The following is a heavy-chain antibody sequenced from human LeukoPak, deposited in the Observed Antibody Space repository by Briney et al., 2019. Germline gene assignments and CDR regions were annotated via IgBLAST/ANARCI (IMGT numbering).Heavy chain of an antibody. J-gene: IGHJ4*02. D-gene: IGHD6-13*01. CDR3: AKDADRAAAGLDFDY. V-gene: IGHV3-9*01. Sequence: PGGSLRLSCAASGFTFDDYAMHWVRQAPGKGLEWASGISWNSGSIGYADSVKGRFTISRDNAKNSLYLQMNSLRAEDTALYYCAKDADRAAAGLDFDYWGQGTLVTVSS. CDR2: ISWNSGSI. CDR1: GFTFDDYA.